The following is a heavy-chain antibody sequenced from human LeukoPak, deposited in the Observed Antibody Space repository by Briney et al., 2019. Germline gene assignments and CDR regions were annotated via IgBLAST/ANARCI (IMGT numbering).Heavy chain of an antibody. CDR3: ARDKGRGRPTPGDYYGMDV. Sequence: GGSLRLSCAASGFTFSSYGMHWVRQAPGKGLEWVAVISYDGSNKYYADSVKGRFTISRDNSKNTLYLQMNSLRAEDTAVYYCARDKGRGRPTPGDYYGMDVWGQGTTVTVSS. CDR1: GFTFSSYG. D-gene: IGHD4-17*01. CDR2: ISYDGSNK. V-gene: IGHV3-30*03. J-gene: IGHJ6*02.